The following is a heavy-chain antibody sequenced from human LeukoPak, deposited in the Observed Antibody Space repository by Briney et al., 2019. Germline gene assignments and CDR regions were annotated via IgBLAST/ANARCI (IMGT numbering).Heavy chain of an antibody. D-gene: IGHD2-21*02. CDR3: AKDRSAYCGGDCYSYYYYGMDV. CDR2: ISHDGSNK. V-gene: IGHV3-30*04. CDR1: GFTFSSYA. Sequence: PGRSLRLSCAASGFTFSSYAMHWVRQAPGKGLEWVAVISHDGSNKYYADSVKGRFTISRDNSKNTLYLQMNSLRAEDTAVYYCAKDRSAYCGGDCYSYYYYGMDVWGQGTTVTVSS. J-gene: IGHJ6*02.